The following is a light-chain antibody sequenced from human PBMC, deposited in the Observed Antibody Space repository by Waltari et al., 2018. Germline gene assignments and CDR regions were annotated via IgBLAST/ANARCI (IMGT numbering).Light chain of an antibody. CDR3: QQRSNWPPT. CDR1: QSVSSY. CDR2: DAS. J-gene: IGKJ2*01. V-gene: IGKV3-11*01. Sequence: EIVLTQSPATLSLPPGERATLSCRASQSVSSYLAWYQQKPGQAPRLPIYDASNRATGIPARFSGSGSGTDFTLTISSLEPEDFAVYYCQQRSNWPPTFGQGTKLEIK.